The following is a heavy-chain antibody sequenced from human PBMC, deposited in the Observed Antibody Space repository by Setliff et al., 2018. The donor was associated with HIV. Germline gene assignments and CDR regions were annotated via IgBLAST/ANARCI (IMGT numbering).Heavy chain of an antibody. CDR1: GGSISSSNYY. CDR3: ARDRGNIFDY. CDR2: IYYSGST. Sequence: SETPSLTCTVSGGSISSSNYYWGWIRQPPGKGLEWIGNIYYSGSTYYNPSLKSRVTISVDTSKNQFSLKVSSVTAADTAVYYCARDRGNIFDYWGQGTLVTVSS. J-gene: IGHJ4*02. D-gene: IGHD3-10*01. V-gene: IGHV4-39*07.